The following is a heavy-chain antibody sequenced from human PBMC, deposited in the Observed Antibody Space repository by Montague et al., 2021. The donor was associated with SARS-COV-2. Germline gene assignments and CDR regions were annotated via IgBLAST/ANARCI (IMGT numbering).Heavy chain of an antibody. CDR1: GFTFDDYG. CDR3: ARGSSSWYGQNYFDY. D-gene: IGHD6-13*01. J-gene: IGHJ4*02. Sequence: SLRLSCESSGFTFDDYGMSLVRQAPGTGLELVSGLNWNGGSTGYSYSXHGRFTISRDNAKNSLYPQMNRLRAEDTALYHCARGSSSWYGQNYFDYWGQGTLVTVSS. CDR2: LNWNGGST. V-gene: IGHV3-20*01.